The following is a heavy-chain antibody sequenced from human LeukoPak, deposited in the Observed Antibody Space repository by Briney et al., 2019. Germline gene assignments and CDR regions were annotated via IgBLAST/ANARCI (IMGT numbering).Heavy chain of an antibody. V-gene: IGHV3-23*01. CDR1: GFTFSSYA. Sequence: PGGSLRLSCAASGFTFSSYAMSWVRQAPGKGLEWVSAISGSGGSTCYADSVKGRFTISRDNSKNTLYLQMNSLRAEDTAVYYCAKARRSRGSATEGDAFDIWGQGTMVTVSS. J-gene: IGHJ3*02. CDR3: AKARRSRGSATEGDAFDI. D-gene: IGHD3-10*01. CDR2: ISGSGGST.